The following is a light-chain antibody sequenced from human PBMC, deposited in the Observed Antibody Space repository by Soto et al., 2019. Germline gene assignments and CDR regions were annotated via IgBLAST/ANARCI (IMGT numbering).Light chain of an antibody. CDR1: HSVDNY. Sequence: EIVLTQSQATLSLSPGERATLSCRASHSVDNYLAWYQQKPGQAPRLLIYDASDRATGIPARFSGGGSGTDFTLTISSREAEDSAVYYCQQRSDWPLFGQGTRLEIK. CDR2: DAS. V-gene: IGKV3-11*01. J-gene: IGKJ5*01. CDR3: QQRSDWPL.